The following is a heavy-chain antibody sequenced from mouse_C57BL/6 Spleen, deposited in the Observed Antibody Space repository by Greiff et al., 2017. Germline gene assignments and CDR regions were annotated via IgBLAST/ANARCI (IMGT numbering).Heavy chain of an antibody. V-gene: IGHV5-9-1*02. J-gene: IGHJ2*01. Sequence: DVMLVESGEGLVKPGGSLKLSCAASGFTFSSYAMSWVRQTPEKRLEWVAYISSGGDYIYYADTVKGRFTISSDNARNTLYLQMSSLKSEDTAMYYCTRDGDYDGVDYFDYWGQGTTLTVSS. D-gene: IGHD2-4*01. CDR3: TRDGDYDGVDYFDY. CDR2: ISSGGDYI. CDR1: GFTFSSYA.